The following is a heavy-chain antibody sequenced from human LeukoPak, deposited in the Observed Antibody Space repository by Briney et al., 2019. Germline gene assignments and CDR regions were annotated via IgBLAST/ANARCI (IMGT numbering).Heavy chain of an antibody. CDR3: AREGYCSGGSCSDWYFDL. J-gene: IGHJ2*01. V-gene: IGHV3-23*01. CDR1: RFTFSSYA. D-gene: IGHD2-15*01. CDR2: INGVGGNT. Sequence: PGGSLRLSCAASRFTFSSYAMSWVRQAPGKGVEWVSTINGVGGNTYYADPVKGRFTISRDNSKNMLYLQMNSLRAEDTAIYYCAREGYCSGGSCSDWYFDLWGRGTLVTVSS.